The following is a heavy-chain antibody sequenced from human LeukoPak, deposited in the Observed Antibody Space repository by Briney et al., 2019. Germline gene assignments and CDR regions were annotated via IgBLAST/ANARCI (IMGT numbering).Heavy chain of an antibody. V-gene: IGHV3-11*01. Sequence: PGGSLRLSCAASGFTFSDYYMSWIRQAPGKGLEWVSYISSSGSTIYYADSVKGRFTISRDNAKNSLYLQMNSLRAEDTAVYYCAGIMGYCSGGSCYNNWFDPWGQGTLVTVSS. CDR3: AGIMGYCSGGSCYNNWFDP. CDR1: GFTFSDYY. D-gene: IGHD2-15*01. J-gene: IGHJ5*02. CDR2: ISSSGSTI.